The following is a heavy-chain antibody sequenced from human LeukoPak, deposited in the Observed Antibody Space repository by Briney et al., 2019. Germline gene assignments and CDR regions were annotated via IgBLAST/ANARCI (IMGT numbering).Heavy chain of an antibody. CDR2: INPSGGST. D-gene: IGHD6-13*01. Sequence: ASVKVSCKASGYTFTSYYMHWVRQAPGQGLEWIGIINPSGGSTSYAQKFQGRVTMTRDTSTSTVYMELSSLRSEDTAVYYCARDSSSWYKMQYYFDYWGQGTLVTVSS. J-gene: IGHJ4*02. CDR3: ARDSSSWYKMQYYFDY. CDR1: GYTFTSYY. V-gene: IGHV1-46*03.